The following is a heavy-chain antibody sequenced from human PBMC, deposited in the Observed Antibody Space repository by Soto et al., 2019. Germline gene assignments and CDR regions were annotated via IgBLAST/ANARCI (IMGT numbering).Heavy chain of an antibody. D-gene: IGHD3-3*01. CDR2: IYYNGRT. J-gene: IGHJ4*02. CDR1: GGSISTYY. CDR3: ARDGSGYDFWSGPYFFDY. V-gene: IGHV4-59*01. Sequence: QVQLQESGPGLVKPSETLSLTCTVSGGSISTYYWSWIRQPPGKGLEWIGYIYYNGRTNYNPSLESRVTISLDTSMSQFSLKLSSVSAADTAVYYCARDGSGYDFWSGPYFFDYWGPGTLVTVSS.